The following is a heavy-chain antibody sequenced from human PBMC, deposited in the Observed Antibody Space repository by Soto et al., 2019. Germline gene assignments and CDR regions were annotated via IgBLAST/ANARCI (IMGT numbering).Heavy chain of an antibody. CDR2: ISGSGGST. CDR3: AKSAGGYDFWSGYWSFDY. J-gene: IGHJ4*02. Sequence: GGSLRLSCAASGFTFSSYAMSWVRQAPGKGLEWVSAISGSGGSTYYADSVKGRFTISRDNSKNTLYLQMNSLRAEDTAVYYCAKSAGGYDFWSGYWSFDYWGQGTLVTVSS. V-gene: IGHV3-23*01. CDR1: GFTFSSYA. D-gene: IGHD3-3*01.